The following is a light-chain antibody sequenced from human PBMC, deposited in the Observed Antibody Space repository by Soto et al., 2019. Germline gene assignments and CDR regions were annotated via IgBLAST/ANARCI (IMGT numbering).Light chain of an antibody. CDR1: QNIDMY. V-gene: IGKV1-39*01. CDR3: QQSYNSPPLT. Sequence: DILLTQSPSSVSASVGDRVTITCRASQNIDMYLSWYQQKPGRAPKLLIYAASTLQSGVPSRFSGSGSGTHFSLTISGLRPEDFATYFCQQSYNSPPLTFGAGTKVEI. CDR2: AAS. J-gene: IGKJ4*01.